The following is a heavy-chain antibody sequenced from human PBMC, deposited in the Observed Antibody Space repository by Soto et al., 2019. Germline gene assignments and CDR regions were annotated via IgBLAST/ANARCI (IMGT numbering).Heavy chain of an antibody. CDR1: GGSISSGGYY. V-gene: IGHV4-31*03. J-gene: IGHJ6*02. Sequence: SETLSLTCTVSGGSISSGGYYWSWIRQHPGKGLEWIGYIYYSGSTYYNPSLKSRVTISVDTSKNQFSLKLSSVTAADTAVYYCARDRGRVVPAAIGGKPKRYGMDVWGQGATVTVS. CDR2: IYYSGST. D-gene: IGHD2-2*01. CDR3: ARDRGRVVPAAIGGKPKRYGMDV.